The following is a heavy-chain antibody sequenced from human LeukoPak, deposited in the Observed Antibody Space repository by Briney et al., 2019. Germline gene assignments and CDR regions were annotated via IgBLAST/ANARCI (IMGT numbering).Heavy chain of an antibody. Sequence: GGCLRLSCEGSAFIFSGHWMNWVRQAPGKGLEWGASINHNGNVNYYVDSVKGRFTISRDNAKKSLYLQMSNLRAEDTAVYFCARGGGLDVWGQGATVTVPS. CDR2: INHNGNVN. D-gene: IGHD3-16*01. CDR3: ARGGGLDV. CDR1: AFIFSGHW. J-gene: IGHJ6*02. V-gene: IGHV3-7*03.